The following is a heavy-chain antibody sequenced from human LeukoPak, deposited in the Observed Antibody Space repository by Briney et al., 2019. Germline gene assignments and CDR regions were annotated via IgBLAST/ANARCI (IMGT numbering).Heavy chain of an antibody. CDR3: ARRVEMDI. J-gene: IGHJ3*02. V-gene: IGHV4-38-2*01. D-gene: IGHD5-24*01. Sequence: PSETLSLTCAVSGYSISSGYYWGWIRQPPGKGLEWIGSIYHSGSTYYNPSLKSRVTISVDTSKNQFSLKLSSVTAVDTAVYYCARRVEMDIWGQGTMVTVSS. CDR1: GYSISSGYY. CDR2: IYHSGST.